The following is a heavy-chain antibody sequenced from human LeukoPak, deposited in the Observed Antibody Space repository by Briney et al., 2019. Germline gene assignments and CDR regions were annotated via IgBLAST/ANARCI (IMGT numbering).Heavy chain of an antibody. CDR3: ARVRGCSGGSCYYLDY. Sequence: GGSLRLSCAASGFTFSSYGMHWVRQAPGKGLEWVAVIWYDGSNKYNADSVKGRFTISRDNSKNTLYLQMNSLRAEDTAVYYCARVRGCSGGSCYYLDYWGQGTLVTVSS. J-gene: IGHJ4*02. CDR1: GFTFSSYG. V-gene: IGHV3-33*01. CDR2: IWYDGSNK. D-gene: IGHD2-15*01.